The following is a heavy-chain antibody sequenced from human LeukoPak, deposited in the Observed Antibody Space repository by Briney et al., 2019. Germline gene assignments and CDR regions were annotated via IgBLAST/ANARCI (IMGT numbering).Heavy chain of an antibody. CDR1: GGSFSGYY. CDR2: INHSGST. CDR3: ARVPRVFQLLGAWDV. J-gene: IGHJ6*02. D-gene: IGHD2-2*01. V-gene: IGHV4-34*01. Sequence: SETLSLTCAVYGGSFSGYYWSWIRQPPGKGLEWIGEINHSGSTNYNPSLKSRVTISVDTSKNQFSLKLSSVTAADTAVYYCARVPRVFQLLGAWDVWGQGTTVTVSS.